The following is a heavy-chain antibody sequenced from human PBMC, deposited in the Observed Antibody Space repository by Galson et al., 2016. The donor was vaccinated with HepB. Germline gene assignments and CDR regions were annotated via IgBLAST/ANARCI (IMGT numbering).Heavy chain of an antibody. Sequence: PALVKPTQTLTLTCAFSGFPLITGGEAVAWIRQPPGKALEWLALIYWDNDKRYNTSLKSRLAINKDPSQNQVVLTMTNMDPADTATYYCAHTAWGYYYGLDVWGQGTTVTVSS. CDR2: IYWDNDK. V-gene: IGHV2-5*02. CDR1: GFPLITGGEA. D-gene: IGHD7-27*01. J-gene: IGHJ6*02. CDR3: AHTAWGYYYGLDV.